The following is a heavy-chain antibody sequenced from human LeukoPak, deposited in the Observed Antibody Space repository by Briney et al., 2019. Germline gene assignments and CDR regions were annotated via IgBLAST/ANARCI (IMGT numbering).Heavy chain of an antibody. J-gene: IGHJ4*02. CDR2: ISYDGSNK. V-gene: IGHV3-30-3*01. CDR3: ASGGRLGSSCPDY. D-gene: IGHD6-13*01. CDR1: GFTFRNYA. Sequence: GSPRLSWAASGFTFRNYAIPLVPQGPGKGLEGVAVISYDGSNKYYADSVKGRFTISRDNSKNTLYLQMNSLRAEDTAVYYCASGGRLGSSCPDYWGQGTLVTVSS.